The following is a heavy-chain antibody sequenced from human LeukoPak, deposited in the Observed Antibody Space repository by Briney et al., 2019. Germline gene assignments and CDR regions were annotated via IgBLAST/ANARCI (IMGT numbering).Heavy chain of an antibody. D-gene: IGHD2-15*01. J-gene: IGHJ4*02. CDR3: ATVRDIVVGGGPYYFDY. Sequence: ASVKVSCKVSGYTLTEISMHWVRQAPGQGLEWMGWINPHNGDTNYAQKFQGRVTMTRDTSITTAYMELSRLKSDDTAVYYCATVRDIVVGGGPYYFDYWGQGTLVTVSS. CDR2: INPHNGDT. V-gene: IGHV1-2*02. CDR1: GYTLTEIS.